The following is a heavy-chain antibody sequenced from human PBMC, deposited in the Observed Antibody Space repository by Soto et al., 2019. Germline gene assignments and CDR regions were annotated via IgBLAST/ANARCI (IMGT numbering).Heavy chain of an antibody. Sequence: PSETLSLTWTIGGASITSSSHYWGWVRQHPGKGLEWIGSIYYSGSTYYNPSLKSRVTISVDTSKNQFSLKLSSVTAADTAVYYCARRRKYFHHRGQGTLVTVS. CDR1: GASITSSSHY. CDR3: ARRRKYFHH. J-gene: IGHJ1*01. V-gene: IGHV4-39*01. CDR2: IYYSGST.